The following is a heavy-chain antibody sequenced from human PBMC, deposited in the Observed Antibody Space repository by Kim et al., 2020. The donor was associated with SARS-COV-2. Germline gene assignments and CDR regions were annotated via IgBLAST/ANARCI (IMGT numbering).Heavy chain of an antibody. CDR1: GGSMSRDR. V-gene: IGHV4-59*01. D-gene: IGHD3-10*02. J-gene: IGHJ4*01. CDR2: LYKSGTYTSGTT. Sequence: SETLSLTCTVSGGSMSRDRWSWVRQSPGKGLEWIGDLYKSGTYTSGTTKYNPSLEGRVTISEDTSSNQFSLELTSVTAADTAVYYCARVTMNMFTELFD. CDR3: ARVTMNMFTELFD.